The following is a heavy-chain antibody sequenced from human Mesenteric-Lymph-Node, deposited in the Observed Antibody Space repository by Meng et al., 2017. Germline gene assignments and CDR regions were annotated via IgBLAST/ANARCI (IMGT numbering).Heavy chain of an antibody. Sequence: QVQLVQSGAEVKKPGASVKVSCKASGYTFNGYYIHWVRQAPGQGLEWMGRINLNSGGTNYAQKFQGRVTMTWDTSISAAQMELSSLRSDDTAVYYCAAFYYESSGYFRADYWGQGILVTV. CDR2: INLNSGGT. CDR3: AAFYYESSGYFRADY. J-gene: IGHJ4*02. CDR1: GYTFNGYY. D-gene: IGHD3-22*01. V-gene: IGHV1-2*06.